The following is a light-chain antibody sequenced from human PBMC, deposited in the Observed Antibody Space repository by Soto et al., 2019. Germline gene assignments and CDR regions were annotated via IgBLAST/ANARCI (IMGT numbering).Light chain of an antibody. CDR2: AAS. Sequence: IQFTHSPSSLSASVGDRVTITCRASQDISSFLAWYQQKPGKAPKLLIFAASTLQSGVPSRFSGSGSGTDFTLTISSLQPEDFATYYCQQTESYPSTFGGGTKVDIK. J-gene: IGKJ4*01. CDR3: QQTESYPST. CDR1: QDISSF. V-gene: IGKV1-9*01.